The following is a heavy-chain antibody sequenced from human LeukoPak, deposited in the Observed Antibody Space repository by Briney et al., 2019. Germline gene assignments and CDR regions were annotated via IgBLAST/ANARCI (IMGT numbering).Heavy chain of an antibody. D-gene: IGHD5-18*01. V-gene: IGHV3-30*04. CDR2: ISYDGSNK. CDR3: AKERPGYHAVDY. Sequence: PGGSLRLSCAASGFTFSSYAMHWVRQDPGKGLEWVAVISYDGSNKYYADSVKGRFTISRDNSKNTLYLQMNSLRAEDTAVYYCAKERPGYHAVDYWGQGTLVTVSS. J-gene: IGHJ4*02. CDR1: GFTFSSYA.